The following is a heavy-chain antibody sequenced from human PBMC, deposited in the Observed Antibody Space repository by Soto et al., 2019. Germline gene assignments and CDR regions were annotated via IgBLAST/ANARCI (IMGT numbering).Heavy chain of an antibody. V-gene: IGHV4-4*02. CDR3: STFFDS. J-gene: IGHJ4*02. Sequence: QVQLQESVPGLGTPSGTLSLTCTVSGCSLIRTNWWTWVRQPPGERREWIGEIFHTGTTSYKASLKTRGAISIDTSTNQFTLKLNSVTAADTAVYYCSTFFDSWGRRILLTVSS. CDR1: GCSLIRTNW. CDR2: IFHTGTT.